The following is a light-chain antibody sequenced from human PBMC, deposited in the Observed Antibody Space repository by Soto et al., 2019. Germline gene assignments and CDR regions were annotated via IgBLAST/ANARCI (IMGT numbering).Light chain of an antibody. CDR1: QSLTFRY. CDR2: DAS. Sequence: EIVLTQSPATLSLSPGERGTLSCGASQSLTFRYLAWYQQKPGLAPRLLIYDASSRATGIPDRFSGSGSGTDFTLTISRLEPEDFAVYYCQQYATSPTFGQGTRLEN. CDR3: QQYATSPT. J-gene: IGKJ5*01. V-gene: IGKV3D-20*01.